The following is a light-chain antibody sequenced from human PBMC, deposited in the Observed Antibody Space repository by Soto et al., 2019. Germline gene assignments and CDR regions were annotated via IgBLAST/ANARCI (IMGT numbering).Light chain of an antibody. J-gene: IGLJ1*01. Sequence: QSALTQPPSASGSPGQSVTICCTGTSSDVGDYNYVSWYQQHPGKAPKLMIYEVSKRPSGVPDRFSGSKSGNTASLTVSGLQAEDEADYYCSSYAGSLYIFGNGTKVTVL. V-gene: IGLV2-8*01. CDR3: SSYAGSLYI. CDR2: EVS. CDR1: SSDVGDYNY.